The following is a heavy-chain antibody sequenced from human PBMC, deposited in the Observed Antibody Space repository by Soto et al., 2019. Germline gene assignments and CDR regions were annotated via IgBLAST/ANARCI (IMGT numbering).Heavy chain of an antibody. Sequence: SVKVSCKDSGGTFSSYAISCVRQAPGQGLEWMGGIIPIFGTANYAQKFQGRVTITADESTSTAYMELSSLRSEDTAVYYCARDWGYYDSSGYYPYGMDVWGQGTTVTVSS. D-gene: IGHD3-22*01. CDR3: ARDWGYYDSSGYYPYGMDV. V-gene: IGHV1-69*13. CDR1: GGTFSSYA. J-gene: IGHJ6*02. CDR2: IIPIFGTA.